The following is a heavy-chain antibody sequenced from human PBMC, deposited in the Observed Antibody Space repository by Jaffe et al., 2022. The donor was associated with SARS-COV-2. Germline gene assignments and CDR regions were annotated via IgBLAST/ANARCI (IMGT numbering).Heavy chain of an antibody. CDR1: GYTFTSYY. J-gene: IGHJ6*02. V-gene: IGHV1-46*01. Sequence: QVQLVQSGAEVKKPGASVKVSCKASGYTFTSYYMHWVRQAPGQGLEWMGIINPSGGSTSYAQKFQGRVTMTRDTSTSTVYMELSSLRSEDTAVYYCARSVVVLPTYYYYGMDVWGQGTTVTVSS. CDR2: INPSGGST. CDR3: ARSVVVLPTYYYYGMDV. D-gene: IGHD3-22*01.